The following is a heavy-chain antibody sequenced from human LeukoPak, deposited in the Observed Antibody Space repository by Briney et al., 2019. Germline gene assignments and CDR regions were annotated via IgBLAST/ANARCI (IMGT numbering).Heavy chain of an antibody. CDR3: ARFIAARKNWFYP. J-gene: IGHJ5*02. CDR2: INPNSGGT. Sequence: ASVKVSCKASGYTFTGYYMHWVRQAPGQGLEWMGWINPNSGGTNYAQKFQGRVTMTRDTSISTAYMELSRLRSDDTAVYYCARFIAARKNWFYPWGQGTLVTVSS. V-gene: IGHV1-2*02. D-gene: IGHD6-13*01. CDR1: GYTFTGYY.